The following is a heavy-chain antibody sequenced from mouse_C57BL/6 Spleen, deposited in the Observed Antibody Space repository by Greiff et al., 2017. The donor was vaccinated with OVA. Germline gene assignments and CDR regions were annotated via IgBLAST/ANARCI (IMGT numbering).Heavy chain of an antibody. V-gene: IGHV1-61*01. J-gene: IGHJ4*01. CDR2: IYPSDSET. CDR1: GYTFTSYW. D-gene: IGHD2-4*01. CDR3: ARSDYEGYYAMDY. Sequence: QVQLQQPGAELVRPGSSVKLSCKASGYTFTSYWMDWVKQRPGQGLEWIGNIYPSDSETHYNQKFKDKATLTVDKSSSTAYMQLSSLTSEDSAVYDCARSDYEGYYAMDYWGQGTSVTVSS.